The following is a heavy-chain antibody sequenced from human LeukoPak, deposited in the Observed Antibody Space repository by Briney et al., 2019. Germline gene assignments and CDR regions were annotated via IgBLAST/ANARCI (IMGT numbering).Heavy chain of an antibody. CDR3: AKDLGLVLRYFDWMFDY. J-gene: IGHJ4*02. CDR1: GFTFSSYA. V-gene: IGHV3-23*01. Sequence: GGSLRLSCAASGFTFSSYAMSWVRQAPGKGLEWVSAISGSGGSTYYADSVKGRFTISRDNSKNTLYLQMNSLRAEDTAVYYCAKDLGLVLRYFDWMFDYWGQGTLVTVSS. D-gene: IGHD3-9*01. CDR2: ISGSGGST.